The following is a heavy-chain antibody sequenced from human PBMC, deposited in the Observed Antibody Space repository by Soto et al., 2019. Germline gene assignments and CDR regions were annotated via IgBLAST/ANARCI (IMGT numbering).Heavy chain of an antibody. V-gene: IGHV1-2*02. J-gene: IGHJ6*02. D-gene: IGHD3-22*01. CDR2: INPNSGGT. Sequence: ASVKVSCKASGYTFTGYYMHWVRQAPGQGLEWMGWINPNSGGTNYAQKFQGRVTMTRDTSISTAYMELSRLRSDDTAVYYCARGAYYDSSGYYSNLYGMDVWGQGTTVTVS. CDR1: GYTFTGYY. CDR3: ARGAYYDSSGYYSNLYGMDV.